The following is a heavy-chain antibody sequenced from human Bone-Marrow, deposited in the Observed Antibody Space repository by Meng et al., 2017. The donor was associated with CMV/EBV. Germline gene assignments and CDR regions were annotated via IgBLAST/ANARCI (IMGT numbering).Heavy chain of an antibody. Sequence: GESLKISCAASGFTFSSYWMSWVRQAPGKGLEWVANIKQDGSEKHYVDSVKGRFTISRDNAKNSLYLQMNSLRAEDTAVYYCASNSGQLSRFDPWGQGTLVTVSS. J-gene: IGHJ5*02. CDR3: ASNSGQLSRFDP. D-gene: IGHD6-19*01. CDR2: IKQDGSEK. V-gene: IGHV3-7*01. CDR1: GFTFSSYW.